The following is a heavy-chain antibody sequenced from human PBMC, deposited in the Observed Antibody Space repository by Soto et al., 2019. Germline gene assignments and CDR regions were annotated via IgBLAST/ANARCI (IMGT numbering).Heavy chain of an antibody. CDR2: IYYSGST. Sequence: SETLSLTCTVSGGSISSYYWSWIRQPPGKGLEWIGYIYYSGSTNYNPSLKSRVTISVDTSKNQFSLKLSSVTAADTAVYYCAREGAAAGYYYYYGMDVWGQGTTVT. CDR3: AREGAAAGYYYYYGMDV. D-gene: IGHD6-13*01. V-gene: IGHV4-59*01. CDR1: GGSISSYY. J-gene: IGHJ6*02.